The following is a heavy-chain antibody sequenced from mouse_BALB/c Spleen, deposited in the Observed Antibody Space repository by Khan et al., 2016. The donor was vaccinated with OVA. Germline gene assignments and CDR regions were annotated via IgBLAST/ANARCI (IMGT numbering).Heavy chain of an antibody. CDR1: GYAFTNYL. CDR3: SRSGYGFGAY. V-gene: IGHV1-54*01. CDR2: INPASGGT. J-gene: IGHJ3*01. Sequence: QVQLQQSGAELVRPGTSVKVSCKASGYAFTNYLIEWVKQRPGQGLEWIGVINPASGGTNYNEKFKDKATLTADKSSSTAYMQLSSLTSDDSAVYFCSRSGYGFGAYWGPGTLVTVSA. D-gene: IGHD3-2*02.